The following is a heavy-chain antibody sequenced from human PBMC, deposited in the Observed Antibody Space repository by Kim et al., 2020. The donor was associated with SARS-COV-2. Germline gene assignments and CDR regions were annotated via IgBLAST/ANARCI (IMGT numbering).Heavy chain of an antibody. V-gene: IGHV3-23*01. CDR3: AKRRVAGPRYYYYYGMDV. Sequence: GGSLRLSCAASGFTFSSYAMSWVRQAPGKGLEWVSAISGSGGSTYYADSVKGRFTISRDNSKNTLYLQMNSLRAEDTAVYYCAKRRVAGPRYYYYYGMDVWGQGTTVTVSS. J-gene: IGHJ6*02. CDR2: ISGSGGST. D-gene: IGHD6-19*01. CDR1: GFTFSSYA.